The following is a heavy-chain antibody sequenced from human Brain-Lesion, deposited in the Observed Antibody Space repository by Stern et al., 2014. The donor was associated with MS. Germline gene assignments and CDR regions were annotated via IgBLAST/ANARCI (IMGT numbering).Heavy chain of an antibody. CDR1: VFTFSNYW. J-gene: IGHJ5*01. CDR2: VNNDGRRT. V-gene: IGHV3-74*01. Sequence: EVQLVESGGGLVQPGGSLRLSCAASVFTFSNYWMHWVRQAPGKGLVWVSRVNNDGRRTSYADSVKGRFTMSRDNAKNTLYLQMNSLRVEDTAIYYCARGERWFDSWGQGTLVTVSS. CDR3: ARGERWFDS.